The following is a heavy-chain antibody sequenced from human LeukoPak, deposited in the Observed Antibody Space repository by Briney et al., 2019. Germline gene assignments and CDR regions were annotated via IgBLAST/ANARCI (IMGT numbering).Heavy chain of an antibody. V-gene: IGHV3-30*02. Sequence: GGSLRLSCAASGFTFSSYGMHWVRQAPGKGLEWVAFIRYDGSNKYYADSVKGRFTISRDNSKNTLYLQMNSLRAEDTAVYYCAPSRGYSGYDPAHYFDYWGQGTLVTVSS. CDR1: GFTFSSYG. CDR2: IRYDGSNK. CDR3: APSRGYSGYDPAHYFDY. D-gene: IGHD5-12*01. J-gene: IGHJ4*02.